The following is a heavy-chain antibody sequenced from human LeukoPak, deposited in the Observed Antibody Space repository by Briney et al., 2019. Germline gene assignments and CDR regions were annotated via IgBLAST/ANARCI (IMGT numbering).Heavy chain of an antibody. CDR2: IRHSGST. D-gene: IGHD4-17*01. J-gene: IGHJ4*02. V-gene: IGHV4-34*01. Sequence: SETLSLTCDVSGGSFNDYYWSWIRQAPGKGLEWIGEIRHSGSTNYNPSLKGRVTVSVDTSKNQFSLKLSSVTAADTAVYYCARESGYGDYYDYWGQGTLVTVSS. CDR1: GGSFNDYY. CDR3: ARESGYGDYYDY.